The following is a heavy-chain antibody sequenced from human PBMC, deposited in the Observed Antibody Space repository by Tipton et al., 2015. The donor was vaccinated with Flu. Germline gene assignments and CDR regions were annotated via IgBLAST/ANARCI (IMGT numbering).Heavy chain of an antibody. CDR2: INTGGNT. D-gene: IGHD1/OR15-1a*01. J-gene: IGHJ6*02. Sequence: SLRLSCAASGFTVSSNYMSWVRQATGKGLERVSAINTGGNTFYPDSVKGRFTISRENAKNSLYLQLNSLRAGDTAVYYCARAGNNYYGMDVWGQGTTVTVPS. V-gene: IGHV3-13*01. CDR1: GFTVSSNY. CDR3: ARAGNNYYGMDV.